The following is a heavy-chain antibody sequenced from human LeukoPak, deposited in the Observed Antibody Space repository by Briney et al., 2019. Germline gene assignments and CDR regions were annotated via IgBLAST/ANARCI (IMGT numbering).Heavy chain of an antibody. J-gene: IGHJ4*02. Sequence: GGSLRLSCAASGFTFSSYAMSWVRQAPGKGLEWVAFIRYDGSNKYYADSVKGRFTISRDNSKNTLYLQMNSLRAEDTAVYYCVLAGISYVHYWGQGTLVTVSS. D-gene: IGHD6-19*01. V-gene: IGHV3-30*02. CDR1: GFTFSSYA. CDR2: IRYDGSNK. CDR3: VLAGISYVHY.